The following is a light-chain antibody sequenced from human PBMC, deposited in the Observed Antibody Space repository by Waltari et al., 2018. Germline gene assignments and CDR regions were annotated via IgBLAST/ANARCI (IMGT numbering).Light chain of an antibody. V-gene: IGKV1-9*01. CDR2: ATS. Sequence: IQLTQSPSSLSASAGDRVTITCRASQAIRSYLAWYQQKPGKAPKVLIYATSTLQSGVPSRFSGSGSGTDFTRAISRLQPEDCATYYCQQLDSYPFTFGPGTKVDIK. CDR1: QAIRSY. CDR3: QQLDSYPFT. J-gene: IGKJ3*01.